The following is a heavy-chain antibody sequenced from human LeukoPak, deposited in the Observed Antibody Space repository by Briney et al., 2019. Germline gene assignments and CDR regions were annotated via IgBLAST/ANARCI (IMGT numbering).Heavy chain of an antibody. V-gene: IGHV3-66*01. J-gene: IGHJ4*02. CDR2: IYSGGST. Sequence: GGSLRLSCAASGFTVSSNYMSWVRQAPGKGLEWVSVIYSGGSTYYADSVKGRFTISRDNSKNTLYLQMNSLRAEDTAVYYCARDPLSYYDSSGIDYWGQGTLVTVSS. D-gene: IGHD3-22*01. CDR1: GFTVSSNY. CDR3: ARDPLSYYDSSGIDY.